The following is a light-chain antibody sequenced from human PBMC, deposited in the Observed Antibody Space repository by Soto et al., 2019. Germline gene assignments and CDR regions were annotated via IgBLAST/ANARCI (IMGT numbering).Light chain of an antibody. CDR1: QSVSSSY. V-gene: IGKV3-20*01. CDR2: GAS. Sequence: EIVLTQSPGTLSLSPGERATHSCRASQSVSSSYLAWYQQKPGQAPRLLIYGASSRATGIADRFSGSGSGTDFTLTISRLEPEDSAVYYCQQYGTSPLFTFGPGTKVDI. CDR3: QQYGTSPLFT. J-gene: IGKJ3*01.